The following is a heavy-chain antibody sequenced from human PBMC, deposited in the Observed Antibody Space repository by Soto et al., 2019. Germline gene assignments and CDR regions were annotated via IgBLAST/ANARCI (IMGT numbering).Heavy chain of an antibody. V-gene: IGHV3-48*02. J-gene: IGHJ6*02. CDR3: ARAVRYGMDV. CDR2: ISSSSSTI. Sequence: HPGGSLRLSCAASGFTFSTYSMNWVRQAPGKGLEWVSYISSSSSTIYYADSVKGRFTISRDNAKNSLHLEVNSLRDEDTAVYYCARAVRYGMDVWGQGTTVTVSS. CDR1: GFTFSTYS.